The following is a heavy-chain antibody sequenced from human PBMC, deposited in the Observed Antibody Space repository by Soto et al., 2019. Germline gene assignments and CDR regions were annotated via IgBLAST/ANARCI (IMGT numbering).Heavy chain of an antibody. Sequence: QMQLQESGPGLVKPSQTLSLNCTVSGYAMTSGGYYWSWVRHLPGRGLEWIGYIYYSGTTHYNPSLKSPISMSVDPSKNQFSLKLTSVTAADTAVYYCATLPGGHPQYHIGLDVWGQGTAVTVSS. CDR2: IYYSGTT. CDR3: ATLPGGHPQYHIGLDV. J-gene: IGHJ6*02. CDR1: GYAMTSGGYY. V-gene: IGHV4-31*01. D-gene: IGHD1-26*01.